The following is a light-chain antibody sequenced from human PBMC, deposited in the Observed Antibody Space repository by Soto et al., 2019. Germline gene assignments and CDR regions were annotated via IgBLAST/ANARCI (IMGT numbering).Light chain of an antibody. CDR1: QSVSSSY. Sequence: EIVLTQSPGTLSLSPGERATLSCRASQSVSSSYLAWYQQKPGQAPRLLMYGASSRATGIPDRFSGSGSGTDFTLTISILEPEDFGVYYCQQYGSSPLFTFGGGTKVEIK. CDR2: GAS. CDR3: QQYGSSPLFT. V-gene: IGKV3-20*01. J-gene: IGKJ4*01.